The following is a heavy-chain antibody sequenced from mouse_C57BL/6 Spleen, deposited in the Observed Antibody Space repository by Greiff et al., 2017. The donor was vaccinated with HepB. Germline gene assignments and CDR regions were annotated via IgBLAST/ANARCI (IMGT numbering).Heavy chain of an antibody. D-gene: IGHD4-1*01. J-gene: IGHJ1*03. Sequence: QVQLQQPGAELVKPGASVKMSCKASGYTFTSYWITWVKQRPGQGLEWIGDIYPGSGSTNYNEKFKSKATLTVDTSSSTAYMQLSSLTSEDSAVYYCARSPPGLGRRYFDVWGTGTTVTVSS. CDR1: GYTFTSYW. CDR3: ARSPPGLGRRYFDV. V-gene: IGHV1-55*01. CDR2: IYPGSGST.